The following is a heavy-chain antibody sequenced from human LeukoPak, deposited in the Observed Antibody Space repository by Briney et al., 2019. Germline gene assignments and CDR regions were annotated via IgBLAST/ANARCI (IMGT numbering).Heavy chain of an antibody. CDR2: IYYSEST. D-gene: IGHD5-18*01. J-gene: IGHJ4*02. Sequence: SETLSPTSTVSGGSISTDYWTTIRQPPGQGLKWIGYIYYSESTNYNHSLKSRVTISVGTSKNQFSLKLSSVTAADTAVYYCARHMGLGYSYGYPYFDYWGQGTLVTVSS. V-gene: IGHV4-59*08. CDR1: GGSISTDY. CDR3: ARHMGLGYSYGYPYFDY.